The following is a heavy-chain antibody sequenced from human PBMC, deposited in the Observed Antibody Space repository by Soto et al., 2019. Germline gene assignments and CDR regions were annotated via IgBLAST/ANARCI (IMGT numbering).Heavy chain of an antibody. Sequence: QVQLQASCPGLVKPSQTLSLTCTVSGGSINTGGYYWSWIRHHPAKGLEWIGNIYYSGTTDYNPSLKSRVTISIDTSKNQFSLKLTSVTAADTAMYYCARDGDCSGGSFYLGYGLDVWGQGTKVTVPS. V-gene: IGHV4-31*02. CDR2: IYYSGTT. CDR3: ARDGDCSGGSFYLGYGLDV. J-gene: IGHJ6*02. CDR1: GGSINTGGYY. D-gene: IGHD2-15*01.